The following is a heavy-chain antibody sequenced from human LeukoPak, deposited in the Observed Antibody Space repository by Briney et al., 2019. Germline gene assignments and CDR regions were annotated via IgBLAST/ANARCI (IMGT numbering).Heavy chain of an antibody. CDR3: ARDHSRRALPEKFDP. V-gene: IGHV1-18*01. D-gene: IGHD1-14*01. Sequence: VASVKVSCKASGYTFTSYGISWVRQAPGQGLEWMGWISAYNGNTNYAQKLQGRVTMTTDTSTRTAYMELRSLRSDDTAVYYCARDHSRRALPEKFDPWGQGTLVTVSS. J-gene: IGHJ5*02. CDR1: GYTFTSYG. CDR2: ISAYNGNT.